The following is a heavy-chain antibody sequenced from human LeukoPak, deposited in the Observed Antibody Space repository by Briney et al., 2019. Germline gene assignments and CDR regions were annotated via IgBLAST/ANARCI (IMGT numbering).Heavy chain of an antibody. CDR2: IKQDGSEK. CDR1: GFTFSSYS. V-gene: IGHV3-7*01. Sequence: GGSLRLSCAASGFTFSSYSMNWVRQAPGKGLEWVANIKQDGSEKYYVDSVKGRFTISRDNAKNSLYLQMNSLRAEDTAVYYCARTPVYYDSSGTNWFDPWGQGTLVTVSS. J-gene: IGHJ5*02. CDR3: ARTPVYYDSSGTNWFDP. D-gene: IGHD3-22*01.